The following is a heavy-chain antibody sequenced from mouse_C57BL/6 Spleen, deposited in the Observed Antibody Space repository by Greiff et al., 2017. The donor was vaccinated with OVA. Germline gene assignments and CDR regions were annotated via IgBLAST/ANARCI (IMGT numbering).Heavy chain of an antibody. CDR2: IDPSDSET. D-gene: IGHD1-1*01. J-gene: IGHJ1*03. Sequence: QVQLQQPGAELVRPGSSVKLSCKASGYTFTSYWMHWVKQRPIQGLEWIGNIDPSDSETHYNQKFKDKATLTVDKSSSTAYMQLSSLTSEDSAVYYCARGGGSSDWYFDVWGTGTTVTVSS. CDR3: ARGGGSSDWYFDV. V-gene: IGHV1-52*01. CDR1: GYTFTSYW.